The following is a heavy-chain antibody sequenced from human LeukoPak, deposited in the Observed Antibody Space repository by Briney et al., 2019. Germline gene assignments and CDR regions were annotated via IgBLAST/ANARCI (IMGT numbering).Heavy chain of an antibody. CDR1: GFTFSSYA. CDR3: ARLLEMATITLFDY. Sequence: GGSLRLSCAASGFTFSSYAMSWVRQAPGKGLEWVSAISGSGGSTYYADSVKGRFTISRDNSKNTLYLQMNSLRAEDTAVYYCARLLEMATITLFDYWGQGTLVTVSS. D-gene: IGHD5-24*01. V-gene: IGHV3-23*01. J-gene: IGHJ4*02. CDR2: ISGSGGST.